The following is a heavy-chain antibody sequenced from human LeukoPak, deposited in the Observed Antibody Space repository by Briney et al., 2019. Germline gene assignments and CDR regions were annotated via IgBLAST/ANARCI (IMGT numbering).Heavy chain of an antibody. Sequence: GESLKISCKGSGYSFSTYWIGWVRQMPGKGLEWMGIIYPGDSDTRYSLSFQGQVTISADKSISTAYLQWSSLKASDTAIYYCARPGWSGNYMRSIDYWGQGTLVTVSS. V-gene: IGHV5-51*01. CDR1: GYSFSTYW. D-gene: IGHD1-26*01. CDR2: IYPGDSDT. J-gene: IGHJ4*02. CDR3: ARPGWSGNYMRSIDY.